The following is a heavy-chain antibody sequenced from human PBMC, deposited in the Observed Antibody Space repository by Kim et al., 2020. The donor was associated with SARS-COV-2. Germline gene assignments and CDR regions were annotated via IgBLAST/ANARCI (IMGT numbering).Heavy chain of an antibody. J-gene: IGHJ4*02. CDR2: MRNDGSKK. V-gene: IGHV3-33*08. CDR3: ARDGGASLDY. CDR1: GFTITTYG. Sequence: GGSLRLSCAASGFTITTYGIHWVRQAPGKGLEWVAVMRNDGSKKYYGDSVKGRFTISRDISKNTVYLQMNSLRAEDTAVYYCARDGGASLDYWGQGTLVSVSS. D-gene: IGHD3-16*01.